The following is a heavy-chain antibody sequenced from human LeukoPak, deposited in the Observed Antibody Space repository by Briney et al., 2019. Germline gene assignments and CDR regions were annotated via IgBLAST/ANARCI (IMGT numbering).Heavy chain of an antibody. CDR2: INHSGST. D-gene: IGHD2-2*01. CDR3: ARDCSSSSCYLDY. CDR1: GGSISSYY. J-gene: IGHJ4*02. V-gene: IGHV4-34*01. Sequence: SETLSLTCTVSGGSISSYYWSWIRQPPGKGLEWIGEINHSGSTNYNPSLKSRVTISVDTSKNQFSLKLNSVTAADTAVYYCARDCSSSSCYLDYWGQGTLVTVSS.